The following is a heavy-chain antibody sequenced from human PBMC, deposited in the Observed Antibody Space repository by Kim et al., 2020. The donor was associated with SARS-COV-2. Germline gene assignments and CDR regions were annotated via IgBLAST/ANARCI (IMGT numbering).Heavy chain of an antibody. CDR3: ARGYSSSWYWAFDI. D-gene: IGHD6-13*01. Sequence: YTGSVKGRLTISRENAKNALYLQMNSLRAGDTAVYYCARGYSSSWYWAFDIWGQGTMVTVSS. J-gene: IGHJ3*02. V-gene: IGHV3-13*01.